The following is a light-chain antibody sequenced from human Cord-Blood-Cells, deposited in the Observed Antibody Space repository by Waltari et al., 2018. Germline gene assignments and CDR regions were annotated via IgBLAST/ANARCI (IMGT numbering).Light chain of an antibody. CDR3: AAWDDSLSGPV. Sequence: QSVLTQPPSASGTPGQRVPISRSGSSSNIGRTYVYWYQQLPGTAPKLLIYRNNQRPSGVPGRFSGSKSGTSASLAISGLRSEDEADYYCAAWDDSLSGPVFGGGTQLTVL. J-gene: IGLJ7*01. V-gene: IGLV1-47*01. CDR1: SSNIGRTY. CDR2: RNN.